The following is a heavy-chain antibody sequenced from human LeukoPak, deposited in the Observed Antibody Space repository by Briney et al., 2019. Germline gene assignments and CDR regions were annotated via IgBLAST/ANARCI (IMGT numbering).Heavy chain of an antibody. J-gene: IGHJ5*02. CDR3: ARDSWVTMDRGWFDP. Sequence: SVTVSCKASGYTFTSYGISWVRQAPGQGLEWMGGIIPIFGTANYAQKFQGRVTITADKSTSTAYMELSSLRSEDTAVYYCARDSWVTMDRGWFDPWGQGTLVTVSS. CDR1: GYTFTSYG. D-gene: IGHD3-10*01. CDR2: IIPIFGTA. V-gene: IGHV1-69*06.